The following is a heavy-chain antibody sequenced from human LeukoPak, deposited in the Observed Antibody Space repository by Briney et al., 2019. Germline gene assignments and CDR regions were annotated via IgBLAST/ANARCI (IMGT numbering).Heavy chain of an antibody. CDR2: INPSGGST. V-gene: IGHV1-46*01. D-gene: IGHD4-17*01. CDR1: GYTFTSYY. CDR3: AREGLTTVKTEGFDY. J-gene: IGHJ4*02. Sequence: ASVKVSCKASGYTFTSYYMHWVRQAPGQGLEWMGIINPSGGSTSYAQKFQGRVTMTRDTSTSTVYMELSSLRSEDTAVYYCAREGLTTVKTEGFDYWGQGTLVTVSS.